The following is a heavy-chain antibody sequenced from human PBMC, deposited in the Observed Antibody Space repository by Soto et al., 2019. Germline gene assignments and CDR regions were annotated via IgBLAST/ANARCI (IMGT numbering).Heavy chain of an antibody. J-gene: IGHJ4*02. D-gene: IGHD3-10*01. Sequence: PSETLSLTCTVSGGSISSSYRSWIRQTPGKGLEWIGYIYYRGSSNYNPSLKSRVTISIDTSKSHFSLKLSSVAAADTAVYYCASSMAPYYFDYWGQGTLVTVSS. CDR2: IYYRGSS. CDR1: GGSISSSY. CDR3: ASSMAPYYFDY. V-gene: IGHV4-59*01.